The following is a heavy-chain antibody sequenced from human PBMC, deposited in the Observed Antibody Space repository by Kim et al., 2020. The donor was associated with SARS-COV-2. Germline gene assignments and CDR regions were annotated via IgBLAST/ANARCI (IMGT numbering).Heavy chain of an antibody. CDR1: GYTFTGYY. CDR2: INPNSGGT. CDR3: AGGGYRAYYFDY. D-gene: IGHD5-18*01. J-gene: IGHJ4*02. V-gene: IGHV1-2*06. Sequence: ASVKVSCKASGYTFTGYYMHWVRQAPGQGLEWMGRINPNSGGTNYAQKFQGRVTMTGDTSISTAYMELSRLSSDDTAVYYCAGGGYRAYYFDYWGQGTLVTVSS.